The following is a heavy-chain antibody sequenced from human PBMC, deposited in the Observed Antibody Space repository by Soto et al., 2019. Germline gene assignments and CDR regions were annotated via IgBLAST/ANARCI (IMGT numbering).Heavy chain of an antibody. CDR1: GYTFINYG. D-gene: IGHD3-3*01. J-gene: IGHJ4*02. CDR2: ISGYNDNT. CDR3: VRDNPTVFGVVTTFEY. V-gene: IGHV1-18*01. Sequence: ASVKVSCKASGYTFINYGFSWLRQAPGQGLEWMGWISGYNDNTKYAQGFQGRVTMTTDTSTSTAYMELRSLRSDDTAVYYCVRDNPTVFGVVTTFEYWGQGTLVTVSS.